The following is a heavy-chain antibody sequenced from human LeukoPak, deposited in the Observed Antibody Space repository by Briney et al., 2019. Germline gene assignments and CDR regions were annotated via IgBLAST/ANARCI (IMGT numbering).Heavy chain of an antibody. V-gene: IGHV1-69*05. CDR3: ARDRSRLWFGELLGPFVN. Sequence: GASVKVSCKASGYTFTGYYIHWVRQAPGQGLEWMGGIIPIFGTANYAQKFQGRVTITTDESTSTAYMELSSLRSEDTAVYYCARDRSRLWFGELLGPFVNWGQGTLVTVSS. J-gene: IGHJ4*02. CDR1: GYTFTGYY. D-gene: IGHD3-10*01. CDR2: IIPIFGTA.